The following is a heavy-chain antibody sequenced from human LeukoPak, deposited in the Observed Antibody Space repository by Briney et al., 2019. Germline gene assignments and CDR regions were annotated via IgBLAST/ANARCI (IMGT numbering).Heavy chain of an antibody. J-gene: IGHJ4*02. CDR3: ARTTDYYDSSGYEYFDY. D-gene: IGHD3-22*01. V-gene: IGHV1-69*05. CDR1: GGTFSSYA. Sequence: ASVKVSCKASGGTFSSYAISWVRQAPGQGLEWMGGIIPIFGTANYAQKFQGRVTITTDESTSTAHMELSSLRSEDTAVYYRARTTDYYDSSGYEYFDYWGQGTLVTVSS. CDR2: IIPIFGTA.